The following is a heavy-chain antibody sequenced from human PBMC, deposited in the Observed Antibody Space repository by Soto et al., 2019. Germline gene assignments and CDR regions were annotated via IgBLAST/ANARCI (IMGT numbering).Heavy chain of an antibody. CDR1: GGSIDSYEYY. J-gene: IGHJ4*02. D-gene: IGHD6-6*01. CDR3: ARDRSSSPDFFDS. V-gene: IGHV4-30-4*01. Sequence: QVQLQESGPGLVKPSQTLSLTCGVSGGSIDSYEYYWTWIRQPPGEGLEWIGHFYYTGTTSYNPSLESRVTISSDTSKNQFSLRVNSLSAADTAVYFCARDRSSSPDFFDSWGQGTLVTVSS. CDR2: FYYTGTT.